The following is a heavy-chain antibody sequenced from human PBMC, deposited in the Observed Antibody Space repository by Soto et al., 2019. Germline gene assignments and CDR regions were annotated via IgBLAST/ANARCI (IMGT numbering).Heavy chain of an antibody. D-gene: IGHD6-19*01. Sequence: QVQLVQSGAEVKKPGSSVKVSCKASGGTFSSYTISWVRQAPGQGLEWMGRIIPILGIANYAQKFQGRVTITADKSTSTAYMELSSLRSEDTAVYYCARDRYSSGWEYYYYGTDVWGQGTTVTVSS. J-gene: IGHJ6*02. CDR3: ARDRYSSGWEYYYYGTDV. V-gene: IGHV1-69*08. CDR2: IIPILGIA. CDR1: GGTFSSYT.